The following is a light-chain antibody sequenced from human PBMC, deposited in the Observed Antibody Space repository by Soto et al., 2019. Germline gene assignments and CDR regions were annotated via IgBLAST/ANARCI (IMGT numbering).Light chain of an antibody. CDR2: EGT. CDR1: SSDVGSYNL. Sequence: QSALTQPASVSGSIGQSITISCTGTSSDVGSYNLVSWYQQHPGKAPKLMIYEGTKRPSGASNRFSGSKSGNTASLTISGLQAEDEADYSCCSYAGSSYVFGTGTKVTVL. J-gene: IGLJ1*01. V-gene: IGLV2-23*01. CDR3: CSYAGSSYV.